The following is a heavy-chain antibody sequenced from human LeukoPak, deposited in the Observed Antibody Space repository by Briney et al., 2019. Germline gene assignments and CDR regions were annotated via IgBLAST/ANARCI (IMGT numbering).Heavy chain of an antibody. Sequence: GGSLRLSCAASGFTFSTYCMHWVRQAPGKGPMWVSRICPDGTVTNYADSVKARFIISRDNARNTVYLQMNSLRVEDTAVYYCVRDFRSADYWGRGTLVTVSS. CDR1: GFTFSTYC. V-gene: IGHV3-74*01. J-gene: IGHJ4*02. CDR3: VRDFRSADY. CDR2: ICPDGTVT.